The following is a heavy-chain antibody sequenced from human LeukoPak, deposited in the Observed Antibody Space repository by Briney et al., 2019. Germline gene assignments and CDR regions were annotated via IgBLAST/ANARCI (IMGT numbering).Heavy chain of an antibody. CDR1: GFTFSSYS. V-gene: IGHV4-34*01. CDR2: VNHSGGT. CDR3: ARGGGTRQTMVLAY. D-gene: IGHD3-10*01. Sequence: PGGSLRLSCAASGFTFSSYSMNWVRQPPGKGLEWIGEVNHSGGTDYNPSLESRVTISVDTSNNQFSLKLSSVTAADTAVYYCARGGGTRQTMVLAYWGQGTLVIVSA. J-gene: IGHJ4*02.